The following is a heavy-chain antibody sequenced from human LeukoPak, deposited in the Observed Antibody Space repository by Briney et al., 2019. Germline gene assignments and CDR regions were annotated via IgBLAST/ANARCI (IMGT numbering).Heavy chain of an antibody. J-gene: IGHJ4*02. V-gene: IGHV1-69*13. CDR2: IIPIFGTA. D-gene: IGHD2-2*01. Sequence: SVTVSCTASGGSFSSYAIIWVRQAPGQGLEWMGWIIPIFGTANYAQKFQGRVTITADESTSTAYMELSSLRSEDTAVYYCARVGPALGYAVYYFDYWGQGTLVTVSS. CDR1: GGSFSSYA. CDR3: ARVGPALGYAVYYFDY.